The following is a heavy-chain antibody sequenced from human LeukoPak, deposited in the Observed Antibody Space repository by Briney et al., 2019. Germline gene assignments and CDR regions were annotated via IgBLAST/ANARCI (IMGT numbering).Heavy chain of an antibody. J-gene: IGHJ4*02. V-gene: IGHV4-39*01. CDR1: GGSISSSSYY. D-gene: IGHD2-2*01. CDR3: ASTRHEIVVVPAAYFDY. CDR2: IYYSGST. Sequence: SETLSLTCTVSGGSISSSSYYWGWIRQPPGKGLEWIGSIYYSGSTYYNPSLKSRVTISVDTSKNQFSLKLSSVTAADTAVYYCASTRHEIVVVPAAYFDYWGQGTLVTVSS.